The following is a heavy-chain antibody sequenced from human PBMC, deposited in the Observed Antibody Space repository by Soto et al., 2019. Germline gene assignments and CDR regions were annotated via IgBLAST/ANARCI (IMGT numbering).Heavy chain of an antibody. Sequence: LSLTCAVYGGSFSGYYWSWIRQPPGKGLEWIGEINHSGSTNYNPSLKSRVTISVDTSKNQFSLKLSSVTAADTAVYYCARLRFGELLSWAHYYGMDVWGQGTTVTVSS. CDR2: INHSGST. V-gene: IGHV4-34*09. J-gene: IGHJ6*02. CDR1: GGSFSGYY. D-gene: IGHD3-10*01. CDR3: ARLRFGELLSWAHYYGMDV.